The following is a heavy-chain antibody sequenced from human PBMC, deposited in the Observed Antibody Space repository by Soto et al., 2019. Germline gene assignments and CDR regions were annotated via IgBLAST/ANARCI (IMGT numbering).Heavy chain of an antibody. D-gene: IGHD6-6*01. CDR1: GGSISSSSYY. J-gene: IGHJ5*02. Sequence: SETLSLTCTVSGGSISSSSYYWGWIRQPPGKGLEWIGSIYYSGSIYYNPSLKSRVTISVDTSKNQFSLKLSSVTAADTAVYYCASGIAARPSWFDPWGQGTLVTVSS. CDR3: ASGIAARPSWFDP. CDR2: IYYSGSI. V-gene: IGHV4-39*01.